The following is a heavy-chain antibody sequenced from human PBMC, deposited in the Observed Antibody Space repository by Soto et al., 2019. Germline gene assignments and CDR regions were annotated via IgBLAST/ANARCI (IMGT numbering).Heavy chain of an antibody. CDR2: ISDDGSTA. CDR1: GFTFSSYW. Sequence: GGSLRLSCAVSGFTFSSYWMHWVRQVSGKGLTWVSRISDDGSTATYADSVKGRFIISRDNAKNTLYLEMNTLRADDSGLYYCARGPRVSSTGTGAHWGRGTLVTVSS. J-gene: IGHJ4*02. D-gene: IGHD1-1*01. V-gene: IGHV3-74*01. CDR3: ARGPRVSSTGTGAH.